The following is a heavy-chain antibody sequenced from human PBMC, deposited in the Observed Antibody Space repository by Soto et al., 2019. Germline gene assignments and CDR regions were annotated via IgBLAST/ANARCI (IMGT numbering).Heavy chain of an antibody. Sequence: QVQLVQSGAEVKKPGASVKVSCKASGYTFTSYDINWVRQATGQGLEWMGWMNPNSGNTGYAQKFQGRVTMTRTTSISTAYMGLSSLKSEDTAVYYCASPTRNYDFWSGYSFDIWGQGTMVTVSS. D-gene: IGHD3-3*01. CDR1: GYTFTSYD. CDR3: ASPTRNYDFWSGYSFDI. CDR2: MNPNSGNT. V-gene: IGHV1-8*01. J-gene: IGHJ3*02.